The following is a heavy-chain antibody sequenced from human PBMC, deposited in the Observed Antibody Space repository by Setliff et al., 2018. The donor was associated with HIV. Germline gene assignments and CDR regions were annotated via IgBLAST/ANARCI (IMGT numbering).Heavy chain of an antibody. J-gene: IGHJ6*02. V-gene: IGHV4-61*10. CDR3: ARIFGDQGYYYGMDV. CDR1: GYSISSGYY. Sequence: SETLSLTCAVSGYSISSGYYWGWIRQPAGKGLEWIGYIYYSGSTNYNPSLKSRVTISVDTSKNQFSLKLSSVIAADTAVYYCARIFGDQGYYYGMDVWGQGTTVTVSS. D-gene: IGHD3-3*01. CDR2: IYYSGST.